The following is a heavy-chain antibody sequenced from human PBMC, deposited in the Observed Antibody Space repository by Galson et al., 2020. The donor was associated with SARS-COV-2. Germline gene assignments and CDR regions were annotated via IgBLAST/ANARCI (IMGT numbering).Heavy chain of an antibody. CDR1: GFSLSNARRG. J-gene: IGHJ6*03. D-gene: IGHD5-18*01. CDR2: IFSNDEK. V-gene: IGHV2-26*01. CDR3: ARIKVATAMDGWWYYYYYYYMDV. Sequence: SGPTLVKPTETLTLTCTVSGFSLSNARRGVSWIRQPPGKALEWLAHIFSNDEKSYSTTLKSRLTISKDTSKSQVVLTMTNMDPVDTATYYCARIKVATAMDGWWYYYYYYYMDVWGNGTTVTVSS.